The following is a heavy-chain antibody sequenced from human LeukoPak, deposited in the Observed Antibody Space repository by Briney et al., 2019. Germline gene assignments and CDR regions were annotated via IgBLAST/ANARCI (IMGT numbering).Heavy chain of an antibody. CDR2: IYSGGST. CDR3: ARGGDPLHYFDY. J-gene: IGHJ4*02. CDR1: GFTVSSNY. Sequence: GGSLRLSCAASGFTVSSNYMSWVRQAPGKGLEWVSVIYSGGSTYYADSVKGRFTISRDNSKNTLHLQMNSLRAEDTAVYYCARGGDPLHYFDYWGQGTLVTVSS. D-gene: IGHD3-16*01. V-gene: IGHV3-66*01.